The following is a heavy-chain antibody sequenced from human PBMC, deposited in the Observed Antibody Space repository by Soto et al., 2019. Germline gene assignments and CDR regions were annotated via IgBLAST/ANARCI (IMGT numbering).Heavy chain of an antibody. CDR3: ARLPTTVLIAF. J-gene: IGHJ1*01. CDR1: GYSFTSYW. CDR2: IDPSDSYT. V-gene: IGHV5-10-1*01. Sequence: GESLKIACETSGYSFTSYWINWVRQMPGKGLEWMGRIDPSDSYTEFNPSFQGHVTMSVDTSLSAAYLQWSSLKASDTAIYYCARLPTTVLIAFWGQGTLVPVSS. D-gene: IGHD4-17*01.